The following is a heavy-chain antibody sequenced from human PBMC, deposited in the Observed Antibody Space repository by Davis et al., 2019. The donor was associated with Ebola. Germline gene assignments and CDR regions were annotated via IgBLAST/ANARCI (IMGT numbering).Heavy chain of an antibody. CDR2: ISSSSSYI. V-gene: IGHV3-21*01. D-gene: IGHD7-27*01. CDR1: GFTFSSYS. CDR3: AVLTGDSGYYYYGMDV. J-gene: IGHJ6*02. Sequence: GESLKISCAASGFTFSSYSMNWVRQAPGKGLEWVSSISSSSSYIYYAASVKGRFTISRDNAKNSLYLQMNSLRAEDTAVYYCAVLTGDSGYYYYGMDVWGQGTTVTVSS.